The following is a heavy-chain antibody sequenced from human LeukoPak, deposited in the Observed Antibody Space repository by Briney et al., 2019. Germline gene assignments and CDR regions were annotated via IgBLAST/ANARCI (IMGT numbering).Heavy chain of an antibody. J-gene: IGHJ4*02. D-gene: IGHD4-17*01. CDR3: ARTTTVTKGLDY. V-gene: IGHV4-31*03. CDR2: IYYSGST. Sequence: SQTLSLTCTVSGGSISSGCYYWSWIRQHPGKGLEWIGYIYYSGSTYYNPSLKSRVTISVDTSKNQFSLKLSSVTAADTAVYYCARTTTVTKGLDYWGQGTLVTVSS. CDR1: GGSISSGCYY.